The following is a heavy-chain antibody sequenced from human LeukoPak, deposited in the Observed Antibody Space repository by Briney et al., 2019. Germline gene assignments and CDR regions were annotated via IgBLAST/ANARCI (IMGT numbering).Heavy chain of an antibody. D-gene: IGHD1-26*01. CDR2: IYPGDSDT. CDR3: ARRSGSYYSGGDY. J-gene: IGHJ4*02. V-gene: IGHV5-51*01. Sequence: GESLLISCKGSGYIFTSYWIGWGRQLPGKGLEWMGIIYPGDSDTRDSPSFQGQVTISADKSISTAYLQWSSLKASDTAMYYCARRSGSYYSGGDYWGQGALVTVSS. CDR1: GYIFTSYW.